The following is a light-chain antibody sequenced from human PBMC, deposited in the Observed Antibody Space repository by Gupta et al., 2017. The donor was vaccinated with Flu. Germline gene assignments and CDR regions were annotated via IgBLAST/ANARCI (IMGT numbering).Light chain of an antibody. CDR1: EYVLSRRNNRNY. Sequence: DTAMTQTPDSLTLCLGETATTHCTASEYVLSRRNNRNYLAWYHQRPGQPPKLRLYCASMRDSGVPDRLSGSGSGTDFNLTISDLHAEDVGFYYCQQYFSVPFAFGPGTRV. CDR2: CAS. J-gene: IGKJ3*01. CDR3: QQYFSVPFA. V-gene: IGKV4-1*01.